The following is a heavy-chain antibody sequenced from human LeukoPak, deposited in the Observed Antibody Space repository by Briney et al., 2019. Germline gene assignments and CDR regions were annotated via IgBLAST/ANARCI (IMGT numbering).Heavy chain of an antibody. CDR3: ARVHYYDSSGYYSEYFQH. CDR2: ISAYNGNT. J-gene: IGHJ1*01. D-gene: IGHD3-22*01. Sequence: ASVKVSCKASGYTFTSYGISWVRQAPGQGLEWMGWISAYNGNTNYAQKLQGRVTMTTDTSTSTAYMELRSLRSEDTAVYYCARVHYYDSSGYYSEYFQHWGQGTLVTVSS. V-gene: IGHV1-18*01. CDR1: GYTFTSYG.